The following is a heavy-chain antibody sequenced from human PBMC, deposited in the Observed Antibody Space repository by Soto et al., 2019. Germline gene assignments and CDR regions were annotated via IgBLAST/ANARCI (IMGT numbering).Heavy chain of an antibody. J-gene: IGHJ6*02. CDR1: GFTFSSYW. CDR3: AREPIRIRYYYYGMDV. Sequence: GESLKISCAASGFTFSSYWMHWVRQAPGKGLVWVSRINSDGSSTSYADSVKGRFTISRDNAKNTLYLQMNSLRAEDTAVYYCAREPIRIRYYYYGMDVWGQGTTVTVSS. CDR2: INSDGSST. V-gene: IGHV3-74*01. D-gene: IGHD1-20*01.